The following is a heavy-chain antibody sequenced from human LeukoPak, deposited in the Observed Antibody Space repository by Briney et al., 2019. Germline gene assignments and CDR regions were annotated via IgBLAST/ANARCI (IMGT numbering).Heavy chain of an antibody. V-gene: IGHV4-4*07. Sequence: SETLSLTCSVSGVSVTNYYWSWVRQPAGKRLEWIGRIYPTGDTIYNPSLKSRVTMSVDMSKNHLSLKLTSVTAADAAVYYCAGDLTARGSFDYWGQGILVSVSS. J-gene: IGHJ4*02. CDR2: IYPTGDT. CDR1: GVSVTNYY. CDR3: AGDLTARGSFDY. D-gene: IGHD3-16*01.